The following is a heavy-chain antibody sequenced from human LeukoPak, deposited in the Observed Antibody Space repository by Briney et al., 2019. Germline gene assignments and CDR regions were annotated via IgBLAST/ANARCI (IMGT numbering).Heavy chain of an antibody. Sequence: NPSETLSLTCTVSGGSISIYYWSWIRQPPGKGLEWIGYIYNSGSTNYNPSLKSRVTISVDTSKNQFSLKLSSVTAADTAVYYCASGEQLMYDYWGQGTLVTVSS. D-gene: IGHD3-16*01. CDR3: ASGEQLMYDY. V-gene: IGHV4-59*01. J-gene: IGHJ4*02. CDR1: GGSISIYY. CDR2: IYNSGST.